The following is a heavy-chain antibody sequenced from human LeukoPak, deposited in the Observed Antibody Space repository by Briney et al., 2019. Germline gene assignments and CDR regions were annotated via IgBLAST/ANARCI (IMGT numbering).Heavy chain of an antibody. Sequence: SETLSLTCAVYGGSFSGYYWSWIRQPPGKGLEWIGEINHSGSTNYNPPLKSRVTISVDTSKNQFSLKLRSVTAADTDVYYCARGAGYYYDSSGYYYWGQGTLVTVSS. J-gene: IGHJ4*02. CDR2: INHSGST. CDR1: GGSFSGYY. V-gene: IGHV4-34*01. CDR3: ARGAGYYYDSSGYYY. D-gene: IGHD3-22*01.